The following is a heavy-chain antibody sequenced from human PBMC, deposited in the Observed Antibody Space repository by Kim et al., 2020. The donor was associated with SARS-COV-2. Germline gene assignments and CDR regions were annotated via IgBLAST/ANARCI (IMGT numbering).Heavy chain of an antibody. CDR3: ARYHDDILTGYEIDY. V-gene: IGHV1-18*04. J-gene: IGHJ4*02. CDR2: ISAYNGNT. D-gene: IGHD3-9*01. Sequence: ASVKVSCKASGYTFTSYGISWVRQAPGQGLEWMGWISAYNGNTNYAQKLQGRVTMTTDTSTSTAYMELRSLRSDDTAVYYCARYHDDILTGYEIDYWGQGTLVTVSS. CDR1: GYTFTSYG.